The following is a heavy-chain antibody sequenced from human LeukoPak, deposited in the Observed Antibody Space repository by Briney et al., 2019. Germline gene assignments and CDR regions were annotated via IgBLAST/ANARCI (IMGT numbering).Heavy chain of an antibody. CDR2: MNPNSGNT. CDR3: ARAGYSSGWYYDAFDI. J-gene: IGHJ3*02. CDR1: GYTFTSYD. V-gene: IGHV1-8*01. D-gene: IGHD6-19*01. Sequence: ASVKVSCKASGYTFTSYDINWVRQATGQGLEWMGWMNPNSGNTGYAQKFQGRVTMIRNTSISTAYMELSSLRSEDTAVYYCARAGYSSGWYYDAFDIWGQGTMVTVSS.